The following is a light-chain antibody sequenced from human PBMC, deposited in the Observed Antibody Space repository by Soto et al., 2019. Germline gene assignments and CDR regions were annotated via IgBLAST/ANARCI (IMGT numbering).Light chain of an antibody. J-gene: IGKJ2*01. Sequence: ENVLTQSPGTLSLSPRERATLSCRASQSVTNNFFAWYQQKPGQAPRLLIYGISSRATGIPDRFSGSGSGTDFTLTISRLEPEDFVVYYCQQYITLPHTFGQGTKLEVK. V-gene: IGKV3-20*01. CDR3: QQYITLPHT. CDR1: QSVTNNF. CDR2: GIS.